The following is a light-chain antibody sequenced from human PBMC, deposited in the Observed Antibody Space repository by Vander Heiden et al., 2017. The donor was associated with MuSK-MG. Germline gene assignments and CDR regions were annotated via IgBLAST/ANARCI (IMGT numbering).Light chain of an antibody. CDR1: QSVSSN. CDR2: AAS. V-gene: IGKV3-15*01. CDR3: QQYTNWPPGFT. J-gene: IGKJ3*01. Sequence: EIVLTQSPATLSVSPGERATLSCRASQSVSSNLAWYQQKPGQAPRLLIYAASTRATGIPARFSGSGSGTEFTLNISNPQSEDFAVYYCQQYTNWPPGFTFGPGTKVEIK.